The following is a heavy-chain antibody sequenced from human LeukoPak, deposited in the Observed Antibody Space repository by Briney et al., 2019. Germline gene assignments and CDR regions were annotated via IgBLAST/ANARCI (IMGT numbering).Heavy chain of an antibody. CDR2: ISGSSSTI. Sequence: GGSLRLSCAASGFTFSSYSMNWVRQAPGKGLEWVSYISGSSSTIYYADSVKGRFTISRDNAKNSLYLQMNSLRAEDTAVYYCAREGYYGSGLYYYYYMDVWGKGTTVTVSS. V-gene: IGHV3-48*01. CDR1: GFTFSSYS. CDR3: AREGYYGSGLYYYYYMDV. J-gene: IGHJ6*03. D-gene: IGHD3-10*01.